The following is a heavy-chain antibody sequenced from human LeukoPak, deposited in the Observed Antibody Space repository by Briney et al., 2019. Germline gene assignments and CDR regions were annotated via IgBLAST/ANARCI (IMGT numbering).Heavy chain of an antibody. CDR1: GGSISSSNW. V-gene: IGHV4-4*02. CDR2: IYHSGST. D-gene: IGHD1-7*01. J-gene: IGHJ4*02. Sequence: SGTLSLTCAVSGGSISSSNWWSWVRQPPGKGLEWIGEIYHSGSTNYNPSLKSRVTMSVDTSKNQFSLKLSSVTAADTAVYYCAAVGITGTTSHFDYWGQGTLVTVSS. CDR3: AAVGITGTTSHFDY.